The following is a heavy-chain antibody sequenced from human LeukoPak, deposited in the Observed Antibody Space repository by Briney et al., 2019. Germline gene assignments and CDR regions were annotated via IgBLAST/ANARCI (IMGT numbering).Heavy chain of an antibody. J-gene: IGHJ4*02. D-gene: IGHD4-17*01. V-gene: IGHV4-59*01. CDR1: GVSINNYY. CDR3: AREVGTMTTYYFEY. Sequence: PSETLSLTCTVSGVSINNYYWSWIRQPPGQGLEWIGYIHYSGSTKYNPSLKSRVTISLDTSKNQFSLKMRSVTAADTAVYYCAREVGTMTTYYFEYWGQGALVTVSS. CDR2: IHYSGST.